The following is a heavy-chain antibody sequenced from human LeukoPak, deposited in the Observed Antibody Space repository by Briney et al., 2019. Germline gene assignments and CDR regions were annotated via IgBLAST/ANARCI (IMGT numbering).Heavy chain of an antibody. D-gene: IGHD3-16*01. CDR3: AKDDDWGRFNH. Sequence: GGSLRLSCAASGFTFSSYWMNWVRQAPGKGLEWVSGISPRGDITYYKDSVRGRFTISRDNFKNTVSLQLNSLRAEDTAMYYCAKDDDWGRFNHWGQGTLVTVSS. CDR1: GFTFSSYW. J-gene: IGHJ1*01. V-gene: IGHV3-23*01. CDR2: ISPRGDIT.